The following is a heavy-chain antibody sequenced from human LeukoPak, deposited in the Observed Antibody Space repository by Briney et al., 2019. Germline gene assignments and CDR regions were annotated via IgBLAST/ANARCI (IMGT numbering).Heavy chain of an antibody. CDR2: IYSGGTT. Sequence: GGSLRLSCAASGFTFSSNYMRWGRQAPGKGVEWGSVIYSGGTTYYADSVKGRFPISSDNSKNTLHLQLNRLRAEDTAVYYCARARPGIAVAGPRYEHTFDIWGQGTMVTVSS. CDR1: GFTFSSNY. D-gene: IGHD6-19*01. J-gene: IGHJ3*02. CDR3: ARARPGIAVAGPRYEHTFDI. V-gene: IGHV3-53*01.